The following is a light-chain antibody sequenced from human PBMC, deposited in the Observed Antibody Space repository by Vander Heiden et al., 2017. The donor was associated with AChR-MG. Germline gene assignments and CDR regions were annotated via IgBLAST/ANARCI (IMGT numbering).Light chain of an antibody. CDR2: QDC. CDR1: KLGDKD. CDR3: QKWDSTTVV. J-gene: IGLJ2*01. Sequence: SSHLTHPPSLPVSPSQPPSITCPGDKLGDKDVLWYQQKAGQCAVLVIYQDCKRPSGIRERFSGPISGNTATLTISGTQAMDEADYYCQKWDSTTVVFGGGTKLTVL. V-gene: IGLV3-1*01.